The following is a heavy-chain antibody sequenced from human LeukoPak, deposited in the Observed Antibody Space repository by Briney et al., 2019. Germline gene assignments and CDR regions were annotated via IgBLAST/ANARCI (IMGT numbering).Heavy chain of an antibody. Sequence: SETLSLTCTVSGGSISSSSYYWSWIRQPAGKGLEWIGRIYTSGSTNYNPSLKSRVTMSVDTSKNQFSLKLSSVTAADTAVYYCAREGSSSWATWYFDLWGRGTLVTVSS. CDR3: AREGSSSWATWYFDL. V-gene: IGHV4-61*02. J-gene: IGHJ2*01. CDR1: GGSISSSSYY. CDR2: IYTSGST. D-gene: IGHD6-13*01.